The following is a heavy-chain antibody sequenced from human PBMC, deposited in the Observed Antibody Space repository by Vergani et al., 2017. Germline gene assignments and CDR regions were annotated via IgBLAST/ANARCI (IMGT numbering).Heavy chain of an antibody. V-gene: IGHV4-59*01. J-gene: IGHJ4*02. CDR2: IYYSGST. Sequence: QVQLQESGPGLVKPSETLSLTCTVSGGSISSYYWSWIRQPPGKGLEWIGYIYYSGSTNYNPSLKSRVTISVDTSKNQFSLKLSSVTAADTAVYYWARSRSPYYGGNDYWGQGTLVTVSS. CDR1: GGSISSYY. CDR3: ARSRSPYYGGNDY. D-gene: IGHD4-23*01.